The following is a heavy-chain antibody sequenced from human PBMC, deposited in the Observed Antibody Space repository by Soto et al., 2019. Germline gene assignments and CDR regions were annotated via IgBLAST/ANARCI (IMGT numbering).Heavy chain of an antibody. V-gene: IGHV1-18*01. CDR3: ARVPGELHLLDAFDV. D-gene: IGHD1-7*01. CDR1: GYTFTNYG. Sequence: QIQLVQSGGEVKKPGASVNVSCKASGYTFTNYGTGWVRQAPGQGLEWMGWISTYNVNTIYAQNFQDRVTMTTDTSTSTAYMELKSLTSDDTAVYYCARVPGELHLLDAFDVWGQGTMLTVSS. CDR2: ISTYNVNT. J-gene: IGHJ3*01.